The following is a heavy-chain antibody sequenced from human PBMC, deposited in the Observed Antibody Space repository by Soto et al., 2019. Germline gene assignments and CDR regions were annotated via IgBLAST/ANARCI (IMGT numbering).Heavy chain of an antibody. V-gene: IGHV3-33*01. D-gene: IGHD6-6*01. CDR2: IWYDGSNK. Sequence: QVQLVESGGGVVQPGRSLRLSCAASGFTFSSYGMHWVRQAPGKGLEWVAVIWYDGSNKHYADSVKGRFTISRDNSKNTLYLHMNSLRAGNTDVYYCARDRESARPSCSAMDGWGQGTTVSDS. CDR3: ARDRESARPSCSAMDG. CDR1: GFTFSSYG. J-gene: IGHJ6*02.